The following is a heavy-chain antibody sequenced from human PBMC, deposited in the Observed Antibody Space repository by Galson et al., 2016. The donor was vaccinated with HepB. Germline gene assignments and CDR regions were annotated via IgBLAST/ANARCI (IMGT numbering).Heavy chain of an antibody. Sequence: SLRLSCAASGITVNTYGIHWVRQAPGKGLEWVAFISYDGSYKYYGDTVKGRFAISRDLSKHTVYLQMNSVRHEDTALYYCAKELGSISIWGQGTRVTVSA. J-gene: IGHJ4*02. CDR3: AKELGSISI. CDR1: GITVNTYG. CDR2: ISYDGSYK. D-gene: IGHD1-26*01. V-gene: IGHV3-30*18.